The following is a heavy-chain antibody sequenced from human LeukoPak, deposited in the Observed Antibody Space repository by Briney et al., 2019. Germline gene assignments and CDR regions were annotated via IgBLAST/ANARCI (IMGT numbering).Heavy chain of an antibody. CDR3: AKDRTTRVVPEYFQH. J-gene: IGHJ1*01. D-gene: IGHD4-23*01. Sequence: GGSLRLTCVASGCTFSNYGLAWVRQPPGKGLEWVAFIRYDGSNKYNPDSVKGRFTMSRYNSKSTLYMQLNSLRAEDTAVYYCAKDRTTRVVPEYFQHWGQGTLVRVSS. CDR2: IRYDGSNK. CDR1: GCTFSNYG. V-gene: IGHV3-30*02.